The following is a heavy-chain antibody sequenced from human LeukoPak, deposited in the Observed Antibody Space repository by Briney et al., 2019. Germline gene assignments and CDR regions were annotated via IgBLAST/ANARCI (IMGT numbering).Heavy chain of an antibody. CDR3: ARGRGRQVGTRWHPDTHHDY. V-gene: IGHV4-38-2*01. D-gene: IGHD3-10*01. CDR2: IHYPEST. CDR1: GFSISSGYF. J-gene: IGHJ4*02. Sequence: NPSETLSLTCAVSGFSISSGYFWGWIRRPPGKGLEWIGTIHYPESTYYNPSLNSRLTISIDTSKNHFSLKLSSVTAADTALYYCARGRGRQVGTRWHPDTHHDYWGQGILVTVYS.